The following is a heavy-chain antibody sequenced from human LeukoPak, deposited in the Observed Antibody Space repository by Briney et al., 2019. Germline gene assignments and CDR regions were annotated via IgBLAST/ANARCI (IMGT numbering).Heavy chain of an antibody. V-gene: IGHV4-34*01. CDR3: AWRDGYNYRTIGFDH. CDR1: GESFCGYY. CDR2: INHSGGT. D-gene: IGHD5-24*01. Sequence: SETLSLTCALHGESFCGYYWCWIRQPLGKGREWVGEINHSGGTNYNPSLKSRVTISVDTSKNQFSRMLSSVTSADTAVYGCAWRDGYNYRTIGFDHWGEGTGVSVSS. J-gene: IGHJ4*02.